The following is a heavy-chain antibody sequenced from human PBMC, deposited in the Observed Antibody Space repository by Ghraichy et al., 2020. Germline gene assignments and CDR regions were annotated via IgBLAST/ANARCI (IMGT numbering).Heavy chain of an antibody. CDR1: GFPFSTHA. D-gene: IGHD3-9*01. Sequence: GGSLRLSCAASGFPFSTHAMSWVRQAPGKGLEWVSGISGSGSTTYYADSVKGRFILSRDNSKNTVSVQMSSLRAEDTAIYYCAKHREYDPLTGYSDVWVFDDWGQGMLVTVS. V-gene: IGHV3-23*01. CDR3: AKHREYDPLTGYSDVWVFDD. CDR2: ISGSGSTT. J-gene: IGHJ4*02.